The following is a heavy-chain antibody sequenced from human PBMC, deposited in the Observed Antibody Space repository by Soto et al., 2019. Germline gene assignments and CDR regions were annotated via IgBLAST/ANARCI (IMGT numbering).Heavy chain of an antibody. CDR1: GYTFTSYA. V-gene: IGHV1-3*01. J-gene: IGHJ5*02. D-gene: IGHD3-22*01. CDR3: ARGPRDNYYDSSGYYSSWFDP. Sequence: ASVKVSCKASGYTFTSYAMHWVRQAPGQRLEWMGWINAGNGNTKYSQKFQGRVTITRDTSASTAYMELSSLRSEDTAVYYCARGPRDNYYDSSGYYSSWFDPWGQGTLVTVSS. CDR2: INAGNGNT.